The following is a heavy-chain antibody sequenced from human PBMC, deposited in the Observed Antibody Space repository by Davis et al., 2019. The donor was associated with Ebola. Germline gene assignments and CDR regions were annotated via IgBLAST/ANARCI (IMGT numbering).Heavy chain of an antibody. D-gene: IGHD3-22*01. CDR2: IWYDGSNK. V-gene: IGHV3-33*08. J-gene: IGHJ4*02. CDR3: ARDLGDYYDSSGYNIFGY. CDR1: GFTFSSYG. Sequence: GESLKISCAASGFTFSSYGMHWVRQAPGKGLEWVAVIWYDGSNKYYADSVKGRFTISRDNSKNTLYLQMNSLRAEDTAVYYCARDLGDYYDSSGYNIFGYWGQGTLVTVSS.